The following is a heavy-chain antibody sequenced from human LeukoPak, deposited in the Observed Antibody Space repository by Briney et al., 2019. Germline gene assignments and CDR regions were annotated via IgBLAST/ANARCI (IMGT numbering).Heavy chain of an antibody. J-gene: IGHJ5*02. Sequence: GGSLRLSCTASGFTFGDYAMSWFRQAPGKGLEWVGVIRSKAYGGTTEYAASVKGRFTISRDDSKSIAYLQMNSLKTEDTAVYYCTIAAAGTGPENNWFDPWGQGTLVTVSS. CDR1: GFTFGDYA. CDR3: TIAAAGTGPENNWFDP. CDR2: IRSKAYGGTT. D-gene: IGHD6-13*01. V-gene: IGHV3-49*03.